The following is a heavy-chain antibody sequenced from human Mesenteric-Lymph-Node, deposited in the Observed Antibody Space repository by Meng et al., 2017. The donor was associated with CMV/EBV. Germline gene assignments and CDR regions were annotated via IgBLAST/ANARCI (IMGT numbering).Heavy chain of an antibody. CDR3: AKGGSPSN. J-gene: IGHJ4*02. D-gene: IGHD1-26*01. V-gene: IGHV3-23*01. CDR1: GFTFSSYA. CDR2: ISGSGGNT. Sequence: GESLKISCAASGFTFSSYAMSWVRQAPGKGLEWVSAISGSGGNTYYADSVKGRFTISRDNSKNTLYLQMNSLRAEDTAVYYCAKGGSPSNWGQGTLVTVSS.